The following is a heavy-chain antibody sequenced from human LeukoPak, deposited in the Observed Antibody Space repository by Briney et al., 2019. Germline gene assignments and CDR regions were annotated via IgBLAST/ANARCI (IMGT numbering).Heavy chain of an antibody. D-gene: IGHD5-12*01. CDR3: ASQILSGYDLDY. V-gene: IGHV5-10-1*01. CDR2: IDPSDSYT. CDR1: GYSFTSYW. Sequence: GESLKISCKGSGYSFTSYWISWVRQMLGKGLEWMGRIDPSDSYTNYSPSFQGHVTILADKSISTAYLQWSSLKASDTAMYYCASQILSGYDLDYWGQGTLVTVSS. J-gene: IGHJ4*02.